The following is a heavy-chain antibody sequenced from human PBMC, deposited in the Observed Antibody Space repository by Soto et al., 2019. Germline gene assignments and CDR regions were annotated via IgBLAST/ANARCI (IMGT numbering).Heavy chain of an antibody. CDR2: ISTAGDT. CDR1: GFGFNGYD. D-gene: IGHD3-16*01. CDR3: ARGGDRFDGMDV. J-gene: IGHJ6*02. V-gene: IGHV3-13*01. Sequence: EVQLVESXXXXXXXXXSLRLSCAASGFGFNGYDMHWVRQAPGKNLEWVAAISTAGDTYYLGSVKGRFTISREDAKNSLSLQMNSLRVGDTAVYYCARGGDRFDGMDVWGQGTTVTVSS.